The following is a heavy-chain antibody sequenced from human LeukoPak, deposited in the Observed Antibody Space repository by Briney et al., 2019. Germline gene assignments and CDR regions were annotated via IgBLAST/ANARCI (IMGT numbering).Heavy chain of an antibody. D-gene: IGHD2-2*01. CDR3: ARTTEGYCSSTRCYGFDYYYYMDV. Sequence: GESLKISCKGSGYSFTSYWIGWVRQMPGKGLEWMGIIYPGDSDTRYSPSFQGQVTISADKSISTAYLQWSSLKASDTAVYYCARTTEGYCSSTRCYGFDYYYYMDVWGKGTTVTISS. J-gene: IGHJ6*03. V-gene: IGHV5-51*01. CDR1: GYSFTSYW. CDR2: IYPGDSDT.